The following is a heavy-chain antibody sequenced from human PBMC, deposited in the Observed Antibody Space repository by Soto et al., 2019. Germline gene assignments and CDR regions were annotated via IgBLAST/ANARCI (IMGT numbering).Heavy chain of an antibody. CDR2: ISSSSSTI. Sequence: GGSLRLSCAASGFTFSSYSMNWVRQAPGKGLEWVSYISSSSSTIYYADSVKGRFTISRDNAKNSLYLQMNSLRDEDTAVYYCARDQTHYYYYGMDVWGQGTTVTVSS. V-gene: IGHV3-48*02. CDR3: ARDQTHYYYYGMDV. CDR1: GFTFSSYS. J-gene: IGHJ6*02.